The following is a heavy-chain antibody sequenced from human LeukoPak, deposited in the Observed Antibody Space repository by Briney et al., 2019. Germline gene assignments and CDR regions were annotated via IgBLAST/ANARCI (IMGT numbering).Heavy chain of an antibody. Sequence: ASVKVSCKASGYTFRTYGINWVRQAPGQGLEWMGWISAYNGNTNYAQKLQGRVTMTTDTSTSTAYMELRSLGSDDTAVYYCARDAYSTSSSGFDPWGQGTLVTVSS. V-gene: IGHV1-18*01. D-gene: IGHD5-18*01. CDR2: ISAYNGNT. CDR1: GYTFRTYG. CDR3: ARDAYSTSSSGFDP. J-gene: IGHJ5*02.